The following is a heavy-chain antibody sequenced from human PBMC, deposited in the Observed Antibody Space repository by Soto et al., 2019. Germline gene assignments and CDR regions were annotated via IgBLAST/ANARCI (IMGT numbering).Heavy chain of an antibody. V-gene: IGHV4-34*01. J-gene: IGHJ3*01. D-gene: IGHD3-10*01. CDR3: ARVWGGAFDF. Sequence: PSETLSLTCAVSGGSLSGYYWSWIRQPPGKGLEWIGEINHSGSTNYNPSLKSRVTISVDTSKNQFSLKLSSVTAADTAVYYCARVWGGAFDFWGQGTLVT. CDR2: INHSGST. CDR1: GGSLSGYY.